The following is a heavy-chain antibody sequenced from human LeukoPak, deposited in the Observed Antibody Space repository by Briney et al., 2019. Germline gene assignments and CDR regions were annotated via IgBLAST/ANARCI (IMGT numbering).Heavy chain of an antibody. D-gene: IGHD5-18*01. CDR3: ARGQTAMVRGLSAFGI. CDR1: GGSISSYY. J-gene: IGHJ3*02. V-gene: IGHV4-59*01. Sequence: PSETLSLTCTVSGGSISSYYWSWIRQPPGKGLEWIGYIYYSGSTNYNPSLKSRVTISVDTSKNQFSLKLSSVTAADTAVYYCARGQTAMVRGLSAFGIWGQGTMVTVSS. CDR2: IYYSGST.